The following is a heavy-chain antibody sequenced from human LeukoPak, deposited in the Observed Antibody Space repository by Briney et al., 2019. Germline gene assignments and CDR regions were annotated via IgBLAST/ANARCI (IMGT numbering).Heavy chain of an antibody. D-gene: IGHD3/OR15-3a*01. V-gene: IGHV3-15*01. CDR2: IKSKTDGGTT. J-gene: IGHJ6*02. CDR3: TTGTQAYYYYGMDV. Sequence: PGGSLRLSCAASGFTFSNAWMNWVRQAPGKGLEWVGRIKSKTDGGTTDYAAPVKGRFTISRDDSENTLYLQMNSLKTEDTAVYYCTTGTQAYYYYGMDVWGQGTTVTVSS. CDR1: GFTFSNAW.